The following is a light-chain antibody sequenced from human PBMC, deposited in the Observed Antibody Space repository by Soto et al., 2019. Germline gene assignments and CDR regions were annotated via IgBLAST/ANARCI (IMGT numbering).Light chain of an antibody. CDR2: AAS. Sequence: DIQMTQSPSSLSASVGDRVTITCRASQGIRSDLTWYQQKLGKAPKRLITAASSLRSGVPSRFSDSGSGTEFTLTISGLQPEDLATYYCLQHNSHPFTFGGGTKVEIE. CDR1: QGIRSD. J-gene: IGKJ4*01. V-gene: IGKV1-17*01. CDR3: LQHNSHPFT.